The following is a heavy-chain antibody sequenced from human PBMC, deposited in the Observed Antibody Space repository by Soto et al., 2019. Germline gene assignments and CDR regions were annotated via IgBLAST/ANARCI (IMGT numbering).Heavy chain of an antibody. V-gene: IGHV1-3*05. CDR1: GYTFTSYA. CDR3: ARGSGYYYWDDY. J-gene: IGHJ4*02. CDR2: INAGNGNT. D-gene: IGHD3-22*01. Sequence: QVQLVHSGAEEKKPGASVKVSCKASGYTFTSYAMHWVRQAPGQRLEWMGWINAGNGNTKYSQKFQGRVTITRDTSASTAYMELSSLRSEDTAVYYCARGSGYYYWDDYWGQGTLVTVSS.